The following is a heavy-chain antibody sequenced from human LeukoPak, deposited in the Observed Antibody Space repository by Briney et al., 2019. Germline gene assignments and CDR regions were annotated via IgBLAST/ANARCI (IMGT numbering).Heavy chain of an antibody. V-gene: IGHV4-4*07. CDR3: ARARGRLLLIDY. CDR2: IYSSGST. J-gene: IGHJ4*02. CDR1: GGSFNNYY. D-gene: IGHD2-15*01. Sequence: SETLSLTCTVSGGSFNNYYWNWIRQPAGKGLEWIGRIYSSGSTDYNPSLKSRVTMSVDTSKNQFSLNLTSATAADSAVYYCARARGRLLLIDYWGQGTLVTVSS.